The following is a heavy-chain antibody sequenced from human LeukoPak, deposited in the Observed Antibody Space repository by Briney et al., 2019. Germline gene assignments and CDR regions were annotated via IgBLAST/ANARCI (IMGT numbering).Heavy chain of an antibody. CDR2: VYSNGDT. J-gene: IGHJ4*02. V-gene: IGHV4-4*07. D-gene: IGHD3-16*02. CDR1: GASIRTHF. Sequence: PSETLSLTCTVSGASIRTHFWSWFRQPAGKGLEWIGRVYSNGDTYYNPSLGRRVTVSMDMSKNQFALNLTSVTAAHTAVFYCAGDIGLAHWGQGTLVTVSS. CDR3: AGDIGLAH.